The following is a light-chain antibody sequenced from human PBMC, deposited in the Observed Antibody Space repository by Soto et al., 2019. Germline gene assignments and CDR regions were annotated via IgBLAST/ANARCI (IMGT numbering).Light chain of an antibody. V-gene: IGKV3-20*01. Sequence: VLTQSPGTLSLSPGARATPSCRGSQSVSSNHLAWYQQKPGQDTRLLIYGASNRDTGIPDRVSGRGSGTEFTLTIRRLEPEDFAVYYCQQYGSSFVTFGQGTKVDI. CDR3: QQYGSSFVT. CDR2: GAS. CDR1: QSVSSNH. J-gene: IGKJ1*01.